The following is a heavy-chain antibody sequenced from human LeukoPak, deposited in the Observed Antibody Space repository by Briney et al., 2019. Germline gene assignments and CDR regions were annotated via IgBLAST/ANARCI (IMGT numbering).Heavy chain of an antibody. V-gene: IGHV1-2*02. J-gene: IGHJ4*02. CDR1: GYTFTNYY. D-gene: IGHD3-22*01. CDR3: ARDHTYYYDSSGYYAFDY. CDR2: INPNSGGT. Sequence: ASVKVSCKASGYTFTNYYMHWVRQAPGQGVEWMGWINPNSGGTIYAQKFQGRVTMTRDTSISTAYMELSRLRSDDTAVYYCARDHTYYYDSSGYYAFDYWGQGTLVTVSS.